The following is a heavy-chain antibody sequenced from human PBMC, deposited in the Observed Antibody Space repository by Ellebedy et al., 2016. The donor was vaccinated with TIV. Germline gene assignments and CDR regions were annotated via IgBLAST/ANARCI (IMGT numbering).Heavy chain of an antibody. J-gene: IGHJ4*02. CDR2: INHSGST. CDR1: GGSFSGYY. D-gene: IGHD4-17*01. V-gene: IGHV4-34*01. CDR3: ARRNDYCDYRDY. Sequence: MPSETLSLTCAVYGGSFSGYYWSWIRQPPGKGLEWIGEINHSGSTNYNPSLKSRVTISVDTSKNQFSLKLSSVTAADTAVYYCARRNDYCDYRDYWGQGTLVTVSS.